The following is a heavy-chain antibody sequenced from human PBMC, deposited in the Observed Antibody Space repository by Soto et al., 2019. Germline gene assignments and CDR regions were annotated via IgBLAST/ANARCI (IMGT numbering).Heavy chain of an antibody. CDR2: IYPGDSDT. J-gene: IGHJ4*02. D-gene: IGHD7-27*01. Sequence: PGESLTISCQGSGYNFSNYWIAWVRQMPGKGLEWMGFIYPGDSDTRYNPSFQGQVTIAADKSVNTAFLQWSSLKASDTAIYYCARHVGSNCIDFWGQGTLVTVSS. CDR3: ARHVGSNCIDF. CDR1: GYNFSNYW. V-gene: IGHV5-51*01.